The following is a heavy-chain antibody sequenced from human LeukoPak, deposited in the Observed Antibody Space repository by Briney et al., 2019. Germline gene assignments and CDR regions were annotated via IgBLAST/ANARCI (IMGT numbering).Heavy chain of an antibody. Sequence: ASVKVSCKASGYSFTNYGVNWARQAPGQGLEWMGWSSAYNGSTSYAQKLQGRVTLTTDTSTSTAYMELRSLRYDDTAVYYCAKGDGTDVWGQGTTVIVS. J-gene: IGHJ6*02. CDR1: GYSFTNYG. V-gene: IGHV1-18*01. CDR3: AKGDGTDV. CDR2: SSAYNGST.